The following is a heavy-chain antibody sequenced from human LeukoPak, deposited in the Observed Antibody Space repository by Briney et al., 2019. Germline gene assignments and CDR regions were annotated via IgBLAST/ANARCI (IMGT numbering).Heavy chain of an antibody. CDR3: ARSWLAVAGPEY. CDR1: GFTFSDYE. J-gene: IGHJ4*02. CDR2: ISTSGNTI. Sequence: GGSLILSCAASGFTFSDYEMNWVRQAPGKGLEWVSYISTSGNTIYYADSVKGRFTISRDNAKNSLYLQMNSLRAEDTAVYYCARSWLAVAGPEYWGLGTLVTVSS. D-gene: IGHD6-19*01. V-gene: IGHV3-48*03.